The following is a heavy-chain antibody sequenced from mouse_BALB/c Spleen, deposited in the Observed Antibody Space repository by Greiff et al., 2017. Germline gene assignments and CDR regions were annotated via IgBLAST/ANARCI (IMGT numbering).Heavy chain of an antibody. CDR3: ARDGGLPYYYAMDY. J-gene: IGHJ4*01. CDR2: IWAGGST. V-gene: IGHV2-9*02. CDR1: GFSLTSYG. D-gene: IGHD2-4*01. Sequence: VQLVESGPGLVAPSQSLSITCTVSGFSLTSYGVHWVRQPPGKGLEWLGVIWAGGSTNYNSALMSRLSISKDNSKSQVFLKMNSLQTDDTAMYYCARDGGLPYYYAMDYWGQGTSVTVSS.